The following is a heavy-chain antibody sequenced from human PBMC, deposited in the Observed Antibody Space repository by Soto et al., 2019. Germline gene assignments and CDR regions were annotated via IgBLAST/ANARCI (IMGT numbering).Heavy chain of an antibody. CDR3: ARLGMVRGVIPNWFDP. CDR1: GGSISSGGYS. V-gene: IGHV4-30-2*01. J-gene: IGHJ5*02. Sequence: PSETLSLTCAVSGGSISSGGYSWSWIRQPPGKGLEWIGYIYHSGSTYYNPSLKSRVTISVDRSKNQFSLKLSSVTAADTAVYYCARLGMVRGVIPNWFDPWGQGTLVTVSS. D-gene: IGHD3-10*01. CDR2: IYHSGST.